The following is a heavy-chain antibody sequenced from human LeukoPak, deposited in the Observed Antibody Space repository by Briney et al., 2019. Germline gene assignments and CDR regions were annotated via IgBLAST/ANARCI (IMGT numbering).Heavy chain of an antibody. D-gene: IGHD2-15*01. V-gene: IGHV3-30*18. CDR3: AKDFLNIVVVVAATPGDYYYYGMDV. J-gene: IGHJ6*02. CDR1: GFTFSSYG. CDR2: ISYDGSNK. Sequence: SGGSLRLSCAASGFTFSSYGMHWVRQAPGKGLEWVAVISYDGSNKYYADSVKGRFTISRDNSKNTLYLQMNSLRAEDTAVYYCAKDFLNIVVVVAATPGDYYYYGMDVWGQGTTVTVSS.